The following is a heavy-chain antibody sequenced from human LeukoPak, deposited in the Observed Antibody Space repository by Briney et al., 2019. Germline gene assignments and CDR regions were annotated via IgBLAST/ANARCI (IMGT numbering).Heavy chain of an antibody. V-gene: IGHV3-11*04. D-gene: IGHD3-10*01. Sequence: GGSLRLSCAASGFTFSDYYMSWIRQAPGKGLEWVSYISSSGSTIYYADSVKGRFTTSRDNAKNSLYLQMNSLRAEDTAVYYCARGSIWFGELLSYYYMDVWGKGTTVTVSS. J-gene: IGHJ6*03. CDR2: ISSSGSTI. CDR1: GFTFSDYY. CDR3: ARGSIWFGELLSYYYMDV.